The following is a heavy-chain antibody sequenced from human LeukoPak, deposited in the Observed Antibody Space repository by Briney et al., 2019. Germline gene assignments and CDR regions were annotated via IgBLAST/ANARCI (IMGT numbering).Heavy chain of an antibody. CDR1: GGTFSSYT. Sequence: GASVKVSCKASGGTFSSYTISWVRQAPGQGLEWMGRIIPILGIANYAQKFQGRVTITADRSTSTAYMELSSLRSADTAVYYCARDLGSVGNYNWFDPWGQGTLVTVSS. CDR3: ARDLGSVGNYNWFDP. J-gene: IGHJ5*02. V-gene: IGHV1-69*04. CDR2: IIPILGIA. D-gene: IGHD3-10*01.